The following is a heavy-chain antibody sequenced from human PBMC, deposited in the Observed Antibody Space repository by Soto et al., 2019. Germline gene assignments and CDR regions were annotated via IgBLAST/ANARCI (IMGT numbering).Heavy chain of an antibody. D-gene: IGHD1-7*01. CDR1: GGTFSSYA. V-gene: IGHV1-69*05. CDR2: IIPIFGTA. J-gene: IGHJ4*02. CDR3: ARNILGGTTDY. Sequence: SVKVSCKASGGTFSSYAISWVRQAPGQGLEWMGGIIPIFGTANYAQRFQGRVTITRDTSASTAYMELSSLRSEDTAVYYCARNILGGTTDYWGQGTLVTVSS.